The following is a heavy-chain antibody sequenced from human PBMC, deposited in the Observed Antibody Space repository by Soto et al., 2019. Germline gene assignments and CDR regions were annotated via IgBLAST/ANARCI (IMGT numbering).Heavy chain of an antibody. CDR3: ASLCSSTSCYFDGPNYYYYGMDV. J-gene: IGHJ6*02. V-gene: IGHV3-21*01. Sequence: GGSLRLSCAASGFTFSSYSMNWVRQAPGKGLEWVSSISSSSSYIYYADSVKGRFTISRDNSKNTLYLQMNSLRAEDTAVYYCASLCSSTSCYFDGPNYYYYGMDVWGQGTTVTVSS. D-gene: IGHD2-2*01. CDR2: ISSSSSYI. CDR1: GFTFSSYS.